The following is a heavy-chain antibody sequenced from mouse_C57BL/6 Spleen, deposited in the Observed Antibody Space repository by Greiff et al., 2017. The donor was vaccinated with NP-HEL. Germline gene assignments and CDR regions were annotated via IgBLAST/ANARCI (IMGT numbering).Heavy chain of an antibody. V-gene: IGHV1-82*01. Sequence: VQLQQSGPELVKPGASVKISCKASGYAFSSSWMNWVKQRPGKGLEWIGRIYPGDGGTNYNGKFKGKATLTADKSSSTAYMQLSSLTSEDSAVYFCASFDGYLYYAMDYWGQGTSVTVSS. D-gene: IGHD2-3*01. CDR2: IYPGDGGT. CDR1: GYAFSSSW. CDR3: ASFDGYLYYAMDY. J-gene: IGHJ4*01.